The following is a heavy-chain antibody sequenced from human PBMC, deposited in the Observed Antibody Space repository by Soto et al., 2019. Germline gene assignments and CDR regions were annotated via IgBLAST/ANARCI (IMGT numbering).Heavy chain of an antibody. D-gene: IGHD2-2*01. Sequence: EVQLVESGGGLVKPGGSLRLSCAASGFTFSSYTMNWVRQAPDKGLEWVSSISSGSNYIYYADSVKGRFTSSRDNAKNSMYLQMNSLRAEDTAVDYCARCYGSAYYWGQGTLVTVSS. CDR2: ISSGSNYI. CDR3: ARCYGSAYY. J-gene: IGHJ4*02. V-gene: IGHV3-21*01. CDR1: GFTFSSYT.